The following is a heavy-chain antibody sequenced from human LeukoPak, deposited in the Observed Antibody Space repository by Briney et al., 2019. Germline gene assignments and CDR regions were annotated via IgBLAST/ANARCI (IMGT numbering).Heavy chain of an antibody. J-gene: IGHJ6*02. CDR2: INHSGST. V-gene: IGHV4-34*01. CDR1: GGSFSGYY. D-gene: IGHD6-13*01. CDR3: ARFPYSSSWYSYYYYGMDV. Sequence: SETLSLTCAVYGGSFSGYYWSWIRQPPGKGLEWIGEINHSGSTNYNPSLKSRVTISVDTSKNQFSLKLSSVTAADTAVYFCARFPYSSSWYSYYYYGMDVWGQGTTVTVSS.